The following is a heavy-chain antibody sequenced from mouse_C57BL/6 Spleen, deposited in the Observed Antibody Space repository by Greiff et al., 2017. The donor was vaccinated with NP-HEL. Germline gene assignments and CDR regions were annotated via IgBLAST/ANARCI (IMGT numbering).Heavy chain of an antibody. D-gene: IGHD1-1*01. J-gene: IGHJ4*01. V-gene: IGHV5-4*01. Sequence: EVKLVESGGGLVKPGGSLKLSCAASGFTFSSYAMSWVRQTPEKRLEWVATISDGGSYTYYPDNVKGRFTISRYNAKNNLYLQMSHLKSEDTAMYYCARDPGGSSYYDAMDYWGQGTSVTVSS. CDR3: ARDPGGSSYYDAMDY. CDR2: ISDGGSYT. CDR1: GFTFSSYA.